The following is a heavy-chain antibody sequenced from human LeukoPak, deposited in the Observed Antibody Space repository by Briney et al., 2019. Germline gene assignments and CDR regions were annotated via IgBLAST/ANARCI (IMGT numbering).Heavy chain of an antibody. CDR1: GFTLSSYE. Sequence: GGSLRLSCAASGFTLSSYEMNWVRQAPGKGLEWVSYISSSGSTIYYADSVKGRFTISRDNAKNSLYLQMNSLRTEDTAVYYCARDPSMVVAATGYWGQGTLVTVSS. CDR3: ARDPSMVVAATGY. J-gene: IGHJ4*02. V-gene: IGHV3-48*03. CDR2: ISSSGSTI. D-gene: IGHD2-15*01.